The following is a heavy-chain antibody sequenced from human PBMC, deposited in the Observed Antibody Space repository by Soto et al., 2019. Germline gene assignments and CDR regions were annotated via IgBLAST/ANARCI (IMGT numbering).Heavy chain of an antibody. Sequence: QVNLVQSGAEVKKPGASVKVSCKASGYNFNGYYIHWVQQAPGQGLEWMGWMNPNTGGANYAQKFQGKVIMTTDTSISTAYLELRSLTSDDTAVYYCAKVISTIGSKQWLVQTKHQALDYWGQGTLVTVSS. CDR3: AKVISTIGSKQWLVQTKHQALDY. V-gene: IGHV1-2*02. CDR1: GYNFNGYY. D-gene: IGHD6-19*01. J-gene: IGHJ4*02. CDR2: MNPNTGGA.